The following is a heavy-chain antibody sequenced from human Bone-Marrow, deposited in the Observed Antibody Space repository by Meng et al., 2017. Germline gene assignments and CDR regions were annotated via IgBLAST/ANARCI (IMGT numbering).Heavy chain of an antibody. J-gene: IGHJ4*02. V-gene: IGHV1-18*01. D-gene: IGHD3-10*01. CDR1: GYTFTSYG. Sequence: ASVKVSCKASGYTFTSYGISWVRQAPGQGLEWMGWISAYNGNTNYAQKLQGRVTMTTDTSTSTAYMELRSLRSDDTAVYYCAREGLEITMVRGVYFDYWGQGTLVTVSS. CDR2: ISAYNGNT. CDR3: AREGLEITMVRGVYFDY.